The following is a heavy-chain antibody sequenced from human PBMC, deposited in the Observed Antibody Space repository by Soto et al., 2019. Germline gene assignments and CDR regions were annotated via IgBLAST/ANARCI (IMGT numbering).Heavy chain of an antibody. D-gene: IGHD2-2*01. CDR2: IFSNDDK. J-gene: IGHJ5*02. V-gene: IGHV2-26*01. Sequence: QVTLKESGPVLVKPTETLTLTCTVSGLSLSKGRLGVSWIRQPPGKALEWLAHIFSNDDKSYSTSLKSRLTISKDTSRSQVVLTMTNMDPVDSATYYCAVIKDYSRTDCYLASFDPWGQGTLVTVSS. CDR1: GLSLSKGRLG. CDR3: AVIKDYSRTDCYLASFDP.